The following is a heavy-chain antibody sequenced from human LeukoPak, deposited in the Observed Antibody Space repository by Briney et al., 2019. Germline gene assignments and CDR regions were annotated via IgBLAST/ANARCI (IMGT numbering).Heavy chain of an antibody. J-gene: IGHJ4*02. D-gene: IGHD2-8*01. Sequence: ASVEVSCKASGYTFTSYDINWVRQDTGQGLEWMGWINPSSANTGYAQKFQGRVTMTRNTSISTAYMELSSLRSEVPTVYYCARRGYYCTNGVCHRLFDYWGQGTLVTVSS. CDR1: GYTFTSYD. V-gene: IGHV1-8*01. CDR2: INPSSANT. CDR3: ARRGYYCTNGVCHRLFDY.